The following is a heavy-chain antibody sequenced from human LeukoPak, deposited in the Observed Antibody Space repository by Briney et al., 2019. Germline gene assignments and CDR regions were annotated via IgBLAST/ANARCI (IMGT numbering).Heavy chain of an antibody. CDR3: ARDGASIDDQYYGLDV. D-gene: IGHD1-1*01. Sequence: PGGSLRLSCAASGFTFSSYAMSWVRQAPGKGLEWVSAISGSGGSTYYADSVKGRFTISRDNDKNTVFLEMNSLRAEDTAVYYCARDGASIDDQYYGLDVWGQGTTVSVSS. J-gene: IGHJ6*02. V-gene: IGHV3-23*01. CDR1: GFTFSSYA. CDR2: ISGSGGST.